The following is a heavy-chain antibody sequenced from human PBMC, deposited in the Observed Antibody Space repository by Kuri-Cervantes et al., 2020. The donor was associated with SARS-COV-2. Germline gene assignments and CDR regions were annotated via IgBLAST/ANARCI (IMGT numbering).Heavy chain of an antibody. CDR1: GGSISSSSYY. D-gene: IGHD7-27*01. J-gene: IGHJ4*02. V-gene: IGHV4-39*01. CDR3: ARNWGRYYFDY. Sequence: GSLRLSCTVSGGSISSSSYYWGWIRQPPGKGLEWIGSIYYSGSTYCNPSLKSRVTISVDTSKNQFSLKLSSVTAADTAVYYCARNWGRYYFDYWGQGTLVTVSS. CDR2: IYYSGST.